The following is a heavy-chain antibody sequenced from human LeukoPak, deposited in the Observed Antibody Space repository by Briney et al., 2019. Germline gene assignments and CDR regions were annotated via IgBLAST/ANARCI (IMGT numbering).Heavy chain of an antibody. CDR3: ARAEGNLRPFDY. D-gene: IGHD4-23*01. V-gene: IGHV3-21*01. CDR1: GFTFSSYS. J-gene: IGHJ4*02. Sequence: PGGSLRLSCAASGFTFSSYSMNWVRQAPGKGLEWVSSISSSSSYIYYADSVKGRFTISRDNAKNSLYLQMNSLRAEDTAVYYCARAEGNLRPFDYWGQGTLVTVSS. CDR2: ISSSSSYI.